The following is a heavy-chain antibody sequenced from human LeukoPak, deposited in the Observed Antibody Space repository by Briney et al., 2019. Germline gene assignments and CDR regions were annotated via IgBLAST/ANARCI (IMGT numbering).Heavy chain of an antibody. Sequence: SETLSLTCAVSGGSISSSNWWSWVRQPPGKGLEWIGEIYHSGSTNYNPSLKSRVTISVDKSKNQFSLKLSSVTAADTAVYYCARGYCSGGSCAREEDWFDPWGQGTLVTVSS. CDR2: IYHSGST. V-gene: IGHV4-4*02. J-gene: IGHJ5*02. CDR1: GGSISSSNW. D-gene: IGHD2-15*01. CDR3: ARGYCSGGSCAREEDWFDP.